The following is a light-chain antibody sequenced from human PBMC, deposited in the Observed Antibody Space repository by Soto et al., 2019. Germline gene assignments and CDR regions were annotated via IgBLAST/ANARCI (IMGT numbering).Light chain of an antibody. V-gene: IGLV1-40*01. J-gene: IGLJ3*02. CDR2: SNN. CDR3: QSYDISLSASV. CDR1: SSNIGAGLD. Sequence: QAVVTQPPSVSGAPGQRVTISCTGSSSNIGAGLDVHWYQQLPGTAPKLLIYSNNIRPSGVPDRFSGSKSGTSGSLAITGLQAEDEADYYCQSYDISLSASVFGGGTKVTVL.